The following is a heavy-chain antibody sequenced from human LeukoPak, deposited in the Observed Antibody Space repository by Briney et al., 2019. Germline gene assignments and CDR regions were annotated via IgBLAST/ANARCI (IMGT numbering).Heavy chain of an antibody. Sequence: SETLSLTCTVSGGSIISSDYHWGWVRQPPGKGLEWIGTISYSGNTDYNPSLRSRVPISVDTSNNQFSLRLGSVTAADTAVYHCARHCCSGPAKRVFDIWGQGTMVTVSS. CDR2: ISYSGNT. CDR3: ARHCCSGPAKRVFDI. CDR1: GGSIISSDYH. D-gene: IGHD2-15*01. J-gene: IGHJ3*02. V-gene: IGHV4-39*01.